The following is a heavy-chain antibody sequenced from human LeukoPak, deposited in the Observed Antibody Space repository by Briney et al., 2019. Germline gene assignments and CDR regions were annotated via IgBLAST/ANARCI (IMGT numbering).Heavy chain of an antibody. Sequence: SETLSLTCTVSGGSISSYYWSWIRQSPEKGLEWIGYIYYSGSTNFNPSLKSRVTISVDTSKNQFSLKLSSVTAADTAVYYCARASSGWYNWFDPWGQGTLVTVSS. V-gene: IGHV4-59*01. J-gene: IGHJ5*02. CDR3: ARASSGWYNWFDP. CDR2: IYYSGST. D-gene: IGHD6-19*01. CDR1: GGSISSYY.